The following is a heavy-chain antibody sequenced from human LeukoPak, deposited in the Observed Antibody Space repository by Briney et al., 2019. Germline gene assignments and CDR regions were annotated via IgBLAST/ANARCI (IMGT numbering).Heavy chain of an antibody. Sequence: SETLSLTCTVSGGSISSYYWSWIRQPPGKGLEWIGSIYHSGSTYYNPSLKSRVTISVDTSKNQFSLKLSSVTAADTAVYYCARAGTGWYEFWFDPWGQGTLVTVSS. J-gene: IGHJ5*02. V-gene: IGHV4-38-2*02. CDR1: GGSISSYY. CDR3: ARAGTGWYEFWFDP. CDR2: IYHSGST. D-gene: IGHD6-19*01.